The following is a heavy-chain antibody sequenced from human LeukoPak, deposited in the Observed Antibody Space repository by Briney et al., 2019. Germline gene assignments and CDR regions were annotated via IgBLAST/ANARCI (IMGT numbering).Heavy chain of an antibody. D-gene: IGHD6-19*01. CDR1: GGSISSGTYY. CDR2: IYTSGST. CDR3: ASSGSSGWTYYYMDV. Sequence: SETLSLTCTVSGGSISSGTYYWTWIRQPAGKGLEWIGRIYTSGSTNYNPSLKSRVTMSVDTSKNQFSLQLSSVTAADTAVYYCASSGSSGWTYYYMDVWGKGTTVTVSS. V-gene: IGHV4-61*02. J-gene: IGHJ6*03.